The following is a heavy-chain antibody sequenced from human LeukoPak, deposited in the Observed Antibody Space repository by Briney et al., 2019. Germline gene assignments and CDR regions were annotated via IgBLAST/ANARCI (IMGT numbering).Heavy chain of an antibody. Sequence: PGGSLRLSCAASGFTFSSYSMNWVRQAPGKGLEWVSSISSSSSYIYYADSVKGRFTISRDNAKNSLYLQMNSLRAEDTAVYYCARDSQYYYDSSAYKFWGQGRMVTVSS. CDR2: ISSSSSYI. J-gene: IGHJ3*01. D-gene: IGHD3-22*01. CDR1: GFTFSSYS. CDR3: ARDSQYYYDSSAYKF. V-gene: IGHV3-21*01.